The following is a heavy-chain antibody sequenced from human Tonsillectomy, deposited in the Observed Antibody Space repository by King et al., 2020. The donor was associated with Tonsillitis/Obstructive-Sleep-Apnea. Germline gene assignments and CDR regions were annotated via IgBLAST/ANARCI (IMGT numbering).Heavy chain of an antibody. D-gene: IGHD3/OR15-3a*01. CDR2: ISSSGNTI. CDR1: GFTFSSYE. Sequence: VQLVESGGGLVQPGGSLRLSCAASGFTFSSYEMNWVRQAPGKGLEWVSYISSSGNTIYYADSVKGRFTISRDNAKKSLYLQMNSLRAEDTAVYYCVRDPGPEDLDWLSPRWFGPWGQGTLVTVSS. V-gene: IGHV3-48*03. J-gene: IGHJ5*02. CDR3: VRDPGPEDLDWLSPRWFGP.